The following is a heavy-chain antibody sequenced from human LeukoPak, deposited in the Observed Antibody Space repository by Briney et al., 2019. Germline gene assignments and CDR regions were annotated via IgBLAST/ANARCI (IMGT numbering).Heavy chain of an antibody. J-gene: IGHJ4*02. CDR3: ARTVCNGGSCYSFDC. CDR2: IYYSGST. D-gene: IGHD2-15*01. Sequence: KPGGSLSPSCEASGFNFGTYAMSWIRQPPGKGLEWIGYIYYSGSTTNYNPSLKSRVTISVDTSKNQFSLNLSSVTAADTAVYYCARTVCNGGSCYSFDCWGQGTLVTVSS. CDR1: GFNFGTYA. V-gene: IGHV4-59*01.